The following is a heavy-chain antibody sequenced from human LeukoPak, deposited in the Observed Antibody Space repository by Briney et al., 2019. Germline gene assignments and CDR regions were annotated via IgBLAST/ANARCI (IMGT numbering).Heavy chain of an antibody. J-gene: IGHJ4*02. D-gene: IGHD3-9*01. CDR2: INPNSGGT. CDR3: ARGGLRYFAQTTITGFDY. Sequence: ASVKVSCKASGYTFTGYYMHWVRQAPGQGLEWMGWINPNSGGTNYAQKFQGRVTMTRDTSISTAYMELSRLRSDDTAVYYCARGGLRYFAQTTITGFDYWGQGTLVTVSS. V-gene: IGHV1-2*02. CDR1: GYTFTGYY.